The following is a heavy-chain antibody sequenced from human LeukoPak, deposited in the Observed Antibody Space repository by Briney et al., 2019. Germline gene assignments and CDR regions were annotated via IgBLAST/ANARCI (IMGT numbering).Heavy chain of an antibody. J-gene: IGHJ6*02. V-gene: IGHV1-8*01. CDR3: ARGYVVYYYYYGMDV. D-gene: IGHD2-15*01. CDR2: MNPNSGNT. CDR1: GYTFTSYD. Sequence: ASVKVSCKASGYTFTSYDINWVRQATGQGLEWMGWMNPNSGNTGYAQKFQGRVTMTRNTSISTAYMELSSLRSEDTAAYYCARGYVVYYYYYGMDVWGQGTTVTVSS.